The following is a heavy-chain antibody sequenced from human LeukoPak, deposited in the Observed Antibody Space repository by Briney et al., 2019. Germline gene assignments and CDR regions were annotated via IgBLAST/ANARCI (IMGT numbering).Heavy chain of an antibody. J-gene: IGHJ6*03. CDR2: IIPIFGTA. V-gene: IGHV1-69*13. D-gene: IGHD2-15*01. CDR3: ARASCSGGSCYSVGGYYYMDV. CDR1: GGTFSSYA. Sequence: GASVKVSCKASGGTFSSYAISWVRQAPGHGLEWMGGIIPIFGTANYAQKLQARVTITADESTSTAYMELSSLRSEYTAVYYCARASCSGGSCYSVGGYYYMDVWGKGTTVTISS.